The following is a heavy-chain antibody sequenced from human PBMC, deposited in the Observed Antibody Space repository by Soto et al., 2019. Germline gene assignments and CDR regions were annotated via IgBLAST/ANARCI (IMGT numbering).Heavy chain of an antibody. J-gene: IGHJ4*02. CDR2: ISVSGANT. CDR3: AKDLGLGVIAGYPHDC. CDR1: GFTFNNYA. V-gene: IGHV3-23*01. Sequence: DVQLLDSGGGLVQPGGSLRLSCAASGFTFNNYAMSWLRQAPGKGLEWVSTISVSGANTYYADSVKGRFTISRDDSKNTLYLQMNSLGAEDTAVYYCAKDLGLGVIAGYPHDCWGQGTLVTVSS. D-gene: IGHD3-9*01.